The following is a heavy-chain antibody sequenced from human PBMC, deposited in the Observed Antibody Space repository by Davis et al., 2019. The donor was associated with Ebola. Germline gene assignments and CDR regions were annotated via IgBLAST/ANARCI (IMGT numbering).Heavy chain of an antibody. Sequence: GESLKISCAASGFTFSSYAMNWVRQAPGKGLEWVSYISSSSSTIYYADSVKGRFTISRDNAKNSLYLQMNSLRDEDTAVYYCARLLTYYYDSSGYFSPYYFDYWGQGTLVTVSS. CDR1: GFTFSSYA. D-gene: IGHD3-22*01. CDR2: ISSSSSTI. V-gene: IGHV3-48*02. CDR3: ARLLTYYYDSSGYFSPYYFDY. J-gene: IGHJ4*02.